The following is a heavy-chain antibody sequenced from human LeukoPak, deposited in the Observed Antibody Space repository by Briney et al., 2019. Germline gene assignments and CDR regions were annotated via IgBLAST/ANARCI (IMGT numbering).Heavy chain of an antibody. V-gene: IGHV3-23*01. D-gene: IGHD2-2*01. CDR3: AKDLRSSTSCSYYFDY. J-gene: IGHJ4*02. Sequence: PGGSLRLSCAASGFTFSSYAMSWVRQAPGKGLEWVSAISGSGGSTYYADSVKGRFTISRDNSKNTLYLQMNSLRAEDTAVYYCAKDLRSSTSCSYYFDYWGQGTLVTVSS. CDR2: ISGSGGST. CDR1: GFTFSSYA.